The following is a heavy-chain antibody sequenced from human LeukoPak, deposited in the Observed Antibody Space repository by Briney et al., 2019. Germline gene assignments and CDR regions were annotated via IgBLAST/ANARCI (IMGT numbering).Heavy chain of an antibody. CDR2: MYYSESA. CDR3: ARSRITVYGVVNKSYYCYMDV. V-gene: IGHV4-59*08. Sequence: PSETLSLTCTVPGGSISSYYWSWIRQPPGKGLEWIGYMYYSESANYNPSLKSRVTISVDTSKNQFSLKLSSVTAADTAVYYCARSRITVYGVVNKSYYCYMDVWGIGTTVTVSS. CDR1: GGSISSYY. J-gene: IGHJ6*03. D-gene: IGHD3-3*01.